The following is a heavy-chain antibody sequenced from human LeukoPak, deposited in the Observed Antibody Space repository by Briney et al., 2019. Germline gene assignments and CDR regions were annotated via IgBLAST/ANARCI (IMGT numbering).Heavy chain of an antibody. D-gene: IGHD2-2*01. J-gene: IGHJ4*02. V-gene: IGHV3-53*01. CDR2: IYSGGST. CDR3: AKDPIVVVPAAISILEDY. CDR1: GFTVSSNY. Sequence: TGGSLRLSCAASGFTVSSNYMSWVRQAPGKGLEWVSVIYSGGSTYYADSVKGRFTISRDNSKNTLYLQMNSLRAEDTAVYYCAKDPIVVVPAAISILEDYWGQGTLVTVSS.